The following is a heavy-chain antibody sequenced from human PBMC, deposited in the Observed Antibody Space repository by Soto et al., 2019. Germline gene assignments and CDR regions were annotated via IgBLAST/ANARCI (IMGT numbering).Heavy chain of an antibody. D-gene: IGHD3-22*01. V-gene: IGHV1-58*01. J-gene: IGHJ3*02. Sequence: QMQLVQSGPEVKKPGTSVRVSCKASGFTFGHSAVHWVRQARGQRLEWMGWILVASGGTNYAENFEERVTIARDMSTSTAYMELSSLGYEDTAVYFCAAAVTMIYTRAPYACDMWGQGTLVTVSS. CDR2: ILVASGGT. CDR1: GFTFGHSA. CDR3: AAAVTMIYTRAPYACDM.